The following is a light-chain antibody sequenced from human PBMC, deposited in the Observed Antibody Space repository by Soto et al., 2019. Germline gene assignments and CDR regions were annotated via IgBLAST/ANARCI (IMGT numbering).Light chain of an antibody. CDR2: GAS. V-gene: IGKV3-15*01. Sequence: ERVMTQSPATLSVSPGGRATLSCRASQSVSSNLAWYQQKPGQAPRLLIYGASTRATDVPARFSGSGSGTEFTLTISSLQSEDFAVYYCHQRSYWPWTFGQGTKVEI. CDR1: QSVSSN. CDR3: HQRSYWPWT. J-gene: IGKJ1*01.